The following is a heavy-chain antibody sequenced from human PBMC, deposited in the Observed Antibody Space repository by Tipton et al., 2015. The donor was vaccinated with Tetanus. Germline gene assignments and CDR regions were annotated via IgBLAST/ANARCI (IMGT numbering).Heavy chain of an antibody. J-gene: IGHJ5*02. CDR1: GGSINSPDYS. CDR2: IYQSGST. V-gene: IGHV4-30-2*01. D-gene: IGHD6-6*01. CDR3: ARDRGQQFVSDWFDP. Sequence: TLSPTCTVSGGSINSPDYSWGWIRQPPGKGLEWIGYIYQSGSTSYNPSLATRVTITADKSKNQFSLNLRSVTAADTAVYYCARDRGQQFVSDWFDPWGQGTLVTVSS.